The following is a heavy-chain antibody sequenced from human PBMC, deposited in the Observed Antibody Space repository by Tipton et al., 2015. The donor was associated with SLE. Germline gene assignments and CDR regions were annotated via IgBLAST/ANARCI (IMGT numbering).Heavy chain of an antibody. J-gene: IGHJ4*02. CDR3: VTADRGAVY. D-gene: IGHD3-10*01. CDR1: GFTFYNAW. Sequence: VQLVQSGGGLVKPGGSLTLSCAASGFTFYNAWMNWVRQAPGKGLEWVGHIKRKTDGGTTDYIAPVKGRFTISRDDSKNTLYLQMNSLKTEDTAMYYCVTADRGAVYWGQGTLVTVSS. V-gene: IGHV3-15*01. CDR2: IKRKTDGGTT.